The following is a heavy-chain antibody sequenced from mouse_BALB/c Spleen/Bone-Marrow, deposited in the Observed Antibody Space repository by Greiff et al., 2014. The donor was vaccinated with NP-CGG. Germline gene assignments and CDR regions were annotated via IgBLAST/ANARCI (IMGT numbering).Heavy chain of an antibody. V-gene: IGHV5-2*01. Sequence: DVNLVESGGGLVQPGESLKLSCESNEYEFPSHDMSWVRKTPEKRLELVAAINSDGGSTYYPDTMERRFIISRDNTKKTLYLQMSGLRSEDTALYYCARHRYDYDGAMDYWGQGTSVTVSS. CDR1: EYEFPSHD. CDR2: INSDGGST. CDR3: ARHRYDYDGAMDY. D-gene: IGHD2-4*01. J-gene: IGHJ4*01.